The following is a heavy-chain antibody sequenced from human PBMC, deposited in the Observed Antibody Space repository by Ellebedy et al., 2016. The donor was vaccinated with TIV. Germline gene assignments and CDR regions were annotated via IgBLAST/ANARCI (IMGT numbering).Heavy chain of an antibody. V-gene: IGHV3-11*01. CDR3: ARGYDSHGFDI. Sequence: GESLKISCAASGFTFRDYYMSWIRQAPGKGLEWVAYFGPSGTIIYNADSVKGRFTISRDNAKNSLYLQMSSLRVEDTAVYYCARGYDSHGFDIWGQGTMVTVSS. CDR2: FGPSGTII. J-gene: IGHJ3*02. D-gene: IGHD2-2*01. CDR1: GFTFRDYY.